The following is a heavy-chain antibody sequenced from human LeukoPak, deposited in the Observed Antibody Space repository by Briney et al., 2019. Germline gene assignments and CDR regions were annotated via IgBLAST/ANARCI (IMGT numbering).Heavy chain of an antibody. D-gene: IGHD4-17*01. CDR1: GGAFSSYA. CDR2: IIPSLGIT. V-gene: IGHV1-69*04. Sequence: SVKVSCKASGGAFSSYAISWVRQAPGQGLEWKGRIIPSLGITSSAQRFQGRVTITADKSTSTAYMELSSLRSEDTAVYFCARDQRTLTTVIIGWYFDLWGRGTLVTVSS. J-gene: IGHJ2*01. CDR3: ARDQRTLTTVIIGWYFDL.